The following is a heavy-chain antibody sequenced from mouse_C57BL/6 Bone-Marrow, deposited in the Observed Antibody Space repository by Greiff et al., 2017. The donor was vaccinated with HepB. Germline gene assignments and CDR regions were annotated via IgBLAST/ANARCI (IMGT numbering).Heavy chain of an antibody. CDR3: ARGVYDGYYAPFDY. Sequence: VQLQQSGAELVRPGTSVKVSCKASGYAFTNYLIEWVKQRPGQGLEWIGVINPGSGGTNYNEKFKGKETLTADKSSSTAYMQLSSLTSEDSAVYFCARGVYDGYYAPFDYWGQGTTLTVSS. CDR2: INPGSGGT. J-gene: IGHJ2*01. D-gene: IGHD2-3*01. V-gene: IGHV1-54*01. CDR1: GYAFTNYL.